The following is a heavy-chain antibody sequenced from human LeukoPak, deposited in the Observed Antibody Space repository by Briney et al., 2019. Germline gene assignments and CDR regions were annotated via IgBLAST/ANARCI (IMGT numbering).Heavy chain of an antibody. V-gene: IGHV4-59*01. J-gene: IGHJ4*02. CDR2: IYYSGST. CDR3: ARDDYDILTGHPGGDY. CDR1: GGSISSYY. Sequence: SETLSLTCTVSGGSISSYYWSWIRQPPGKGLEWIGYIYYSGSTNYNPSLKSRVTISVDTSKNQFSLKLSSVTAADTAVYYCARDDYDILTGHPGGDYWGQGTLVTVSS. D-gene: IGHD3-9*01.